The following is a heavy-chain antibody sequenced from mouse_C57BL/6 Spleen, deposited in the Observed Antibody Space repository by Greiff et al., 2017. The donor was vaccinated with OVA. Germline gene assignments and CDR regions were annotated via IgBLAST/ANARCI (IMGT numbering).Heavy chain of an antibody. J-gene: IGHJ1*03. CDR3: ARETTVVVTDWYFDV. Sequence: QVQLQQSGPGLVQPSQSLSITCTVSGFSLTSYGVHWVRQSPGKGLEWLGVIWSGGSTDYNAAFISRLSISKDNSKSQVFFKMNSLQADDTAIYYCARETTVVVTDWYFDVWGTGTTVTVSS. CDR1: GFSLTSYG. CDR2: IWSGGST. D-gene: IGHD1-1*01. V-gene: IGHV2-2*01.